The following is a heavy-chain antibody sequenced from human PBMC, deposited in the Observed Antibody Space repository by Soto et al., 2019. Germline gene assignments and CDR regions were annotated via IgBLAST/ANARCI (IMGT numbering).Heavy chain of an antibody. Sequence: SLGSLRLSCAASGFTFSSYAMSWVRQAPGKGLEWVSAISGSGGSTYYADSVKGRFTISRDNSKNTLYLQMNSLRAEDTAVYYCAKWPFSSGWSYYFDYWGQGTLVTVSS. V-gene: IGHV3-23*01. CDR1: GFTFSSYA. CDR2: ISGSGGST. J-gene: IGHJ4*02. CDR3: AKWPFSSGWSYYFDY. D-gene: IGHD6-19*01.